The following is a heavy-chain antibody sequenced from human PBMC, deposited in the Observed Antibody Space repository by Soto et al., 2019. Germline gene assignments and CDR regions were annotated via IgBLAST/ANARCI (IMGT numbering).Heavy chain of an antibody. J-gene: IGHJ4*02. Sequence: QVQLQESGPGLVKPSQTLSLTCTVSGGSISSGGYYWSWIRQHPGKGLEWIGYMYYSGSTYYNPSLKSRVTISGNTSKTQFSPKPSSGPAATTALYYCASYCRGGSCYSSHFDYWGQGTLVTVSS. CDR1: GGSISSGGYY. CDR2: MYYSGST. V-gene: IGHV4-31*03. D-gene: IGHD2-15*01. CDR3: ASYCRGGSCYSSHFDY.